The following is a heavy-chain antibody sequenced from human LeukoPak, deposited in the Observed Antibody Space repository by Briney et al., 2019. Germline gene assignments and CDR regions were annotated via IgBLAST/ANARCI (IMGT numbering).Heavy chain of an antibody. Sequence: PGRSLRLSCAASGFIFEDYAMHWLRQAPGKGLEWVSGISWNSGSIGYADSVKGRFTISRDNAKNSLYLQMNSLRTEDTAFYYCTKDVFDFGGYFEFWGRGTLVTVSS. CDR2: ISWNSGSI. CDR1: GFIFEDYA. J-gene: IGHJ2*01. D-gene: IGHD3-16*01. CDR3: TKDVFDFGGYFEF. V-gene: IGHV3-9*01.